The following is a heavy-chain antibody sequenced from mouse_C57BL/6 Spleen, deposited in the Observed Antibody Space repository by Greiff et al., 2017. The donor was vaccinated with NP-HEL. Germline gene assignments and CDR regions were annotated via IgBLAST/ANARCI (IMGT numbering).Heavy chain of an antibody. J-gene: IGHJ1*03. CDR2: FYPGSGSI. CDR1: GYTFTEYT. V-gene: IGHV1-62-2*01. Sequence: VQLHQSGAELVKPGASVKLSCKASGYTFTEYTIHWVKQRSGQGLEWIGWFYPGSGSIKYNEKVKDKATLTADKSSSTVYMELSRLTSEDSAVYFCARHEEDYGSTHWYFDVWGTGTTVTVSS. CDR3: ARHEEDYGSTHWYFDV. D-gene: IGHD1-1*01.